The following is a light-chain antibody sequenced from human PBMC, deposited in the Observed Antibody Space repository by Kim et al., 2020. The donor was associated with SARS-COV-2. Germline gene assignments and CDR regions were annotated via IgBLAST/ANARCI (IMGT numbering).Light chain of an antibody. V-gene: IGLV2-14*03. Sequence: QSALTQPASVSGSPGQSITISCTGTSSDVGRYNYVSWYQQHPGKAPQLMIYDVSNRPSGVSNRFSGSKSGNTASLTISGLQAEDEADYYCSSYTSSSTLVFGTGTQLTVL. CDR1: SSDVGRYNY. J-gene: IGLJ1*01. CDR3: SSYTSSSTLV. CDR2: DVS.